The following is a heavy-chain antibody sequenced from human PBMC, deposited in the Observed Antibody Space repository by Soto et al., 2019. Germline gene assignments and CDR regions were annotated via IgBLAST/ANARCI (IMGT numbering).Heavy chain of an antibody. Sequence: SVKVSCKASGFTFTSSAVQWVRQARGQRLEWIGWIVVGSGNTNYAQKFQERVTITRDMSTSTAYMELSSLRSEDTAVYYCAAERDYYYGMDVWGQGTTVTVSS. J-gene: IGHJ6*02. CDR1: GFTFTSSA. CDR3: AAERDYYYGMDV. CDR2: IVVGSGNT. V-gene: IGHV1-58*01.